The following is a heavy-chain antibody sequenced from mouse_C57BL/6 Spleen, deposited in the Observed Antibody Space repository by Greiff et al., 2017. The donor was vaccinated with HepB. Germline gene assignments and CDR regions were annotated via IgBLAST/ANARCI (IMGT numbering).Heavy chain of an antibody. J-gene: IGHJ2*01. D-gene: IGHD3-2*02. Sequence: VQLQQPGAELVRPGSSVKLSCKASGYTFTSYWMHWVKQRPIQGLEWIGNIDPSDSETHYNQKFKDKATLTVDKSSSTAYMQLSSLTSEDSAVYYCARGSSSGYLYYFDYWGQGTTLTVSS. CDR3: ARGSSSGYLYYFDY. CDR1: GYTFTSYW. V-gene: IGHV1-52*01. CDR2: IDPSDSET.